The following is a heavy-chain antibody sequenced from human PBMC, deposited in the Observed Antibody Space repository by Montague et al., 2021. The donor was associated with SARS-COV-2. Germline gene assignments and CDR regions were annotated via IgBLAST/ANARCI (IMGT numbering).Heavy chain of an antibody. V-gene: IGHV3-30-3*01. D-gene: IGHD3-22*01. Sequence: SLRLSCAASGITFSSYAMHWVRQAPGKGLEWVAVISYDGSNKYYADPVKGRFTISRDNSKNTLYLQMNSLRAEDTAVYYCSKGGERITMIVVVITLADFDYWGQGTLVTVSS. CDR1: GITFSSYA. CDR3: SKGGERITMIVVVITLADFDY. CDR2: ISYDGSNK. J-gene: IGHJ4*02.